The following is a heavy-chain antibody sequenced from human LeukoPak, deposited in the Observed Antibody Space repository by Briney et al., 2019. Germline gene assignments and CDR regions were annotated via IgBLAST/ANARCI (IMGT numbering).Heavy chain of an antibody. V-gene: IGHV3-43*02. CDR3: AKDRGDYDFWSGYYFDY. Sequence: PGGSLRLSCAASGFTFDDYAMHWVRQAPGKCLEWVSLISGDGGSTYYADSVKGRFTISRDNSKNSLYLQMNSLRTEDTALYYCAKDRGDYDFWSGYYFDYWGQGTLVTVSS. CDR2: ISGDGGST. CDR1: GFTFDDYA. J-gene: IGHJ4*02. D-gene: IGHD3-3*01.